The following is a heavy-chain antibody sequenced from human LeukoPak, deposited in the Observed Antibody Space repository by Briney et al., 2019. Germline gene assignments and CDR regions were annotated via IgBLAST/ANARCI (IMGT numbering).Heavy chain of an antibody. D-gene: IGHD6-19*01. J-gene: IGHJ5*02. CDR3: ARPDQWLAENWSDP. CDR2: ISAYNGNT. V-gene: IGHV1-18*01. Sequence: GASVKVSCKTSGYTFTSYGISWVRQAPGQGLEWMGWISAYNGNTNYAQNLQGRVTMTTDTSTSTAYMELRSLRSDDTAVYFCARPDQWLAENWSDPWGQRTLVTVSS. CDR1: GYTFTSYG.